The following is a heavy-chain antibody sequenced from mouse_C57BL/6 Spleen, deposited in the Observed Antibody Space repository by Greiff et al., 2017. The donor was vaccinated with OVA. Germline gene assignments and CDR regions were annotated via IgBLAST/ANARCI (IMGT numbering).Heavy chain of an antibody. J-gene: IGHJ3*01. D-gene: IGHD2-3*01. CDR2: IWGVGST. CDR3: ASFGGYYNAWFAY. V-gene: IGHV2-6*01. Sequence: VMLVESGPGLVAPSQSLSITCTVSGFSLTSYGVDWVRQSPGKGLEWLGVIWGVGSTNYNSALKSRLSISKDNSKSQVFFKMNSLQTDDTAMYYCASFGGYYNAWFAYWGQGTLVTVSA. CDR1: GFSLTSYG.